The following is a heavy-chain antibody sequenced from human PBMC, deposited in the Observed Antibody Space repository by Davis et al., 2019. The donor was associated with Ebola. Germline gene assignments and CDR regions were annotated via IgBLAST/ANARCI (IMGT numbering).Heavy chain of an antibody. D-gene: IGHD6-13*01. CDR1: GYTFTSYY. Sequence: ASVKVSCKASGYTFTSYYMHWVRQAPGQGLEWMGMINPNDGRTSYAQKFQGRVTMTRDTSTSTVYMELSSLRSEDTAVYFCARDLERGAAAGTDYWGQGTLVTVSS. V-gene: IGHV1-46*01. CDR2: INPNDGRT. CDR3: ARDLERGAAAGTDY. J-gene: IGHJ4*02.